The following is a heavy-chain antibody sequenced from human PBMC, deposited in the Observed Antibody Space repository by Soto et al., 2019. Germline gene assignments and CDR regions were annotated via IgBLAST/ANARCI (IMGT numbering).Heavy chain of an antibody. J-gene: IGHJ4*02. CDR2: INTYDGNT. D-gene: IGHD6-13*01. V-gene: IGHV1-18*01. CDR1: GYTFTSYG. CDR3: AASQQFDY. Sequence: QVQLVQSGAEVKKPGASVKVSCKASGYTFTSYGINWVRQAPGQGLEWMGWINTYDGNTNHAQKFQVRVTMTTDTSTSTAYMELRSLSSDDTAVYYCAASQQFDYWGQGTLVTVSS.